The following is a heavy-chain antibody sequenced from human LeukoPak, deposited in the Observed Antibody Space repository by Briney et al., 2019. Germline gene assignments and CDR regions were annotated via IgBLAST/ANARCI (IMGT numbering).Heavy chain of an antibody. J-gene: IGHJ6*02. V-gene: IGHV4-34*01. D-gene: IGHD1-14*01. CDR3: ARTPVYYYGMDV. CDR2: IYHSGST. CDR1: GGSFSGYY. Sequence: SETLSLTCAVYGGSFSGYYWSWIRQPPGKGLEWIGYIYHSGSTYYNPSLKSRVTISVDRSKNQFSLKLSSVTAADTAVYYCARTPVYYYGMDVWGQGTTVTVSS.